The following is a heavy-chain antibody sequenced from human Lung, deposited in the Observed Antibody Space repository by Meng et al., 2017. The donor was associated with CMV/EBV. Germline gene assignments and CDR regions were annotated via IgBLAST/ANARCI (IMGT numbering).Heavy chain of an antibody. CDR3: AQGPPFDY. J-gene: IGHJ4*02. CDR1: GFTVSSNY. Sequence: GESXKISCAASGFTVSSNYMSWVRQAPGKGLEWVSVIYSGGSTYYADSVKGRFTISRDNSKNTLYLQMNSLRAEDTAVYYCAQGPPFDYWGQGPVVTVAS. V-gene: IGHV3-66*02. CDR2: IYSGGST.